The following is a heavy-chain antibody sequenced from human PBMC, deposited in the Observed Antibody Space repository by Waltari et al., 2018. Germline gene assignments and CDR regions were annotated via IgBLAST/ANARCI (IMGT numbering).Heavy chain of an antibody. V-gene: IGHV3-23*01. CDR2: SRGSGGST. D-gene: IGHD3-22*01. Sequence: EVQLLESGGGLVQPGGSLRLSCAASGFTFSSYAMSWVRQAPGEGRGWVSASRGSGGSTYYADSVKGRFTIARDNSKNTLYLQMNSLRAEDTAVYYCAKATRGYSFDYWGQGTLVTVSS. CDR3: AKATRGYSFDY. J-gene: IGHJ4*02. CDR1: GFTFSSYA.